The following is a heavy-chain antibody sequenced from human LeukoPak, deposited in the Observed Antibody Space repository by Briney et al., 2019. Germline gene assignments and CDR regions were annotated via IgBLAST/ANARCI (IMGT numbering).Heavy chain of an antibody. Sequence: PSETLSLTCTVSGGSISSSTYYWGWIRLPPGKGLEWLASIYYSGSTSYNPSLKSRVTISLDTSKNQFSLKLRFVTAADMAVYYCATSTGSSNLGNWGQGTLVTVSS. D-gene: IGHD6-13*01. CDR1: GGSISSSTYY. J-gene: IGHJ4*02. CDR2: IYYSGST. V-gene: IGHV4-39*01. CDR3: ATSTGSSNLGN.